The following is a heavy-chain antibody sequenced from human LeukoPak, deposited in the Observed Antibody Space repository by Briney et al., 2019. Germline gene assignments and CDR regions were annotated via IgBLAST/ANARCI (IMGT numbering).Heavy chain of an antibody. CDR1: GGTFSSYG. V-gene: IGHV1-69*01. J-gene: IGHJ6*03. Sequence: ASVKVSCKASGGTFSSYGISWVRQAPGQGLEWMGGIIPIFGTAKYAQKFQGRVTITADEPTSTAYMELSSLRSEDTAVYYCAREQRGSYYGSGTSSHYMDVWGKGTTVTVSS. D-gene: IGHD3-10*01. CDR3: AREQRGSYYGSGTSSHYMDV. CDR2: IIPIFGTA.